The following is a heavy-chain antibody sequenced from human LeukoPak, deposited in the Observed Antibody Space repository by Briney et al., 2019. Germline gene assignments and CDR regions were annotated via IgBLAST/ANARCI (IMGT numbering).Heavy chain of an antibody. Sequence: ASVKVSCKASGFTFTSSAMQWVRQAPGQGLEWMGWISAYNGNTNYAQKLQGRVTMTTDTSTSTAYMELSSLRSEDTAVYYCARGAVAGTVSVDYWGQGTLVTVSS. CDR2: ISAYNGNT. D-gene: IGHD6-19*01. CDR3: ARGAVAGTVSVDY. V-gene: IGHV1-18*01. J-gene: IGHJ4*02. CDR1: GFTFTSSA.